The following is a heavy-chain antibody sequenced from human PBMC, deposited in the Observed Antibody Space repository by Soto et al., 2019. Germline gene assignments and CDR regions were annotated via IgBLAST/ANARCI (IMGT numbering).Heavy chain of an antibody. CDR1: GFTFSSYG. Sequence: GGSLRLSCAASGFTFSSYGMHWVRQAPGKGLEWVAVISYDGSNKYYADSVKGRFTISRDNSKNTLYLQMNSLRAEDTAVYYCAKDGNYDILTGYDTPELEYYYYGMDVWGQGTTVTVSS. CDR3: AKDGNYDILTGYDTPELEYYYYGMDV. CDR2: ISYDGSNK. D-gene: IGHD3-9*01. J-gene: IGHJ6*02. V-gene: IGHV3-30*18.